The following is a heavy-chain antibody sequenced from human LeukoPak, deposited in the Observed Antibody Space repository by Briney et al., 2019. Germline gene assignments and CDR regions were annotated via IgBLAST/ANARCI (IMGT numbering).Heavy chain of an antibody. CDR1: GGSISSSYY. J-gene: IGHJ4*02. V-gene: IGHV4-39*07. Sequence: SVTLSLTCTVSGGSISSSYYWGWIRPPPGKGLEWIGSIHYSGSTYYNPSLKSRVTISVDTSNNQFSLKLSSVTAADTAVYHCARVSGTGNYPFDYWGQGTLVTVSS. CDR3: ARVSGTGNYPFDY. CDR2: IHYSGST. D-gene: IGHD1-7*01.